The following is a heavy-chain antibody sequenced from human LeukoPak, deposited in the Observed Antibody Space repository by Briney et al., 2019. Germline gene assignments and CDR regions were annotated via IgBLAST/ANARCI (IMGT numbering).Heavy chain of an antibody. CDR2: IKQGGSEE. CDR1: GFTFRSYW. CDR3: ARDRALYGHNGSYYTEDDS. V-gene: IGHV3-7*01. Sequence: GGSLRLSCAASGFTFRSYWMSWVRQAPGEGVEWVANIKQGGSEEYYVASVTGRHTISRDTIKNSMYLQMNSIRAEDPAVYFRARDRALYGHNGSYYTEDDSWGQGTLVTVSS. J-gene: IGHJ4*02. D-gene: IGHD3-22*01.